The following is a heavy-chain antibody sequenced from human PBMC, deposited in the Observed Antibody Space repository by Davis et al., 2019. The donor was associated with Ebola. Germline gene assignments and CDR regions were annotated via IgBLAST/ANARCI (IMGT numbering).Heavy chain of an antibody. J-gene: IGHJ5*02. V-gene: IGHV4-59*12. CDR1: GGAMSSYY. D-gene: IGHD3-10*01. CDR3: ARYRDYYGSGSLNWFDP. Sequence: SETLSLTCTVSGGAMSSYYWSWIRQPPGKGLEWIGYIYYSGSTDYNPSLKSRITISVDTSKNQFSLKLSSVTAADTAVYYCARYRDYYGSGSLNWFDPWGQGTLVTVSS. CDR2: IYYSGST.